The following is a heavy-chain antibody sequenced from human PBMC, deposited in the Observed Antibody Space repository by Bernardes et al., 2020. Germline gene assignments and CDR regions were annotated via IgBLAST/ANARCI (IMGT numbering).Heavy chain of an antibody. J-gene: IGHJ4*02. CDR3: ARVEGFCSGGTCFSLFYFDH. V-gene: IGHV4-59*01. CDR2: IYYSGNT. D-gene: IGHD2-15*01. Sequence: SETLSLTCAVSGGSISPYYWSWIRQSPGKGLEWIGYIYYSGNTHYNPSLKSRVTISVDTSKNQFSLKLSSVTAADTAVYYCARVEGFCSGGTCFSLFYFDHWGQGTLVSVSS. CDR1: GGSISPYY.